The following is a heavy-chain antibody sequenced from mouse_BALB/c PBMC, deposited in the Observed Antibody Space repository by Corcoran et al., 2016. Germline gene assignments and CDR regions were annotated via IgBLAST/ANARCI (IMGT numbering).Heavy chain of an antibody. CDR1: GYTLTNYG. J-gene: IGHJ4*01. V-gene: IGHV9-3-1*01. Sequence: QIQLVQSGPELKKPGETVKISCKASGYTLTNYGMNWVKQAPGKGLKWMGWINTYTGEPTYADDFKGRFAFSLETSASTAYLQINNLKNEDTATYFCASPPYGHYGYYAMDYWGQGTSVTVSS. CDR3: ASPPYGHYGYYAMDY. D-gene: IGHD2-1*01. CDR2: INTYTGEP.